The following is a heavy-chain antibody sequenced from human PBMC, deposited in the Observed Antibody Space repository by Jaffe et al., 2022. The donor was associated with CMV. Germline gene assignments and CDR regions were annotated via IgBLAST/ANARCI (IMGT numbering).Heavy chain of an antibody. D-gene: IGHD2-2*01. Sequence: EVQLLESGGGLVQPGGSLRLSCAASGFIFRTNAMSWVRQAPGKGLEWVSSISSTGGSTYYADSVKGRFTISRDNSNNMVYLQMNSLRADDTAVYYCAKYCSNSICNGPGVNYYGMDVWGQGTTVTVSS. CDR2: ISSTGGST. CDR3: AKYCSNSICNGPGVNYYGMDV. V-gene: IGHV3-23*01. J-gene: IGHJ6*02. CDR1: GFIFRTNA.